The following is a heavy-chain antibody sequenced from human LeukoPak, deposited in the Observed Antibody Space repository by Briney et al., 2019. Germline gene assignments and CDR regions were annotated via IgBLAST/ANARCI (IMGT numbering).Heavy chain of an antibody. CDR2: IYSGCST. CDR1: GFTVSSNY. Sequence: GGSLRLSCAASGFTVSSNYMSWVRQAPGKGREWGSVIYSGCSTYYADSVKGRFTISRDNTKNTLYLQMNSLRAEDTAVYYCARDSSGWNGAFDIWGQGTMVTVSS. J-gene: IGHJ3*02. CDR3: ARDSSGWNGAFDI. D-gene: IGHD6-19*01. V-gene: IGHV3-53*01.